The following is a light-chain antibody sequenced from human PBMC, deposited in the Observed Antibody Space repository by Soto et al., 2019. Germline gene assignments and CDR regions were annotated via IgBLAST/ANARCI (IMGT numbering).Light chain of an antibody. J-gene: IGKJ1*01. CDR1: QSVSSN. V-gene: IGKV3-20*01. CDR3: QQYET. CDR2: GAS. Sequence: EIVLTQSPGTLSLSPGERATLSCRASQSVSSNLAWYQQKPGQAPRLLIYGASTRATGIPARFSGSGSGTDFTLTISRLEPEDFAVYYCQQYETFGQGTKVNIK.